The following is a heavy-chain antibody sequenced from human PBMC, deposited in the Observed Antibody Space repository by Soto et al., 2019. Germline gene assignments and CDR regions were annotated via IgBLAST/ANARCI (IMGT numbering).Heavy chain of an antibody. D-gene: IGHD2-2*01. Sequence: QVQLVESGGGVVQPGRSLRLSCAASGFTFSSYGMHWVRQAPGKGLEWVAVISYDGSNKYYADSVKGRFTISRDNSKNTLYLQMTSLRAEDTAVYYCAKDTYCSRTSCYVDYWGQGTLVTVAS. J-gene: IGHJ4*02. CDR1: GFTFSSYG. CDR3: AKDTYCSRTSCYVDY. V-gene: IGHV3-30*18. CDR2: ISYDGSNK.